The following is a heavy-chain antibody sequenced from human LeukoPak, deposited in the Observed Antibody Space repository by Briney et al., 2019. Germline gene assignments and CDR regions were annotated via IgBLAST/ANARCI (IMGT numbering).Heavy chain of an antibody. CDR2: IYYSGST. Sequence: SETLSLTCTVSGGSISSGDYYWSWIRQPPGKGLEWVGYIYYSGSTYYNPSLKSRVTISVDTSKNQFSLKLSSVTAADRAVYYCARVTVGATTTNAFDIWGQGTMVTVSS. D-gene: IGHD1-26*01. CDR1: GGSISSGDYY. J-gene: IGHJ3*02. CDR3: ARVTVGATTTNAFDI. V-gene: IGHV4-30-4*08.